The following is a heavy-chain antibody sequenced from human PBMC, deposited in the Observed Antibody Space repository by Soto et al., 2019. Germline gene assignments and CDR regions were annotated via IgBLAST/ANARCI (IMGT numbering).Heavy chain of an antibody. J-gene: IGHJ4*02. D-gene: IGHD4-17*01. Sequence: SETLSLTCAVSGDSVGSSFWLRGGRQPRGKRLEWIGEIYHTETTNYAPSLKSRVTISLDKSMNQFSLRFNSVTPADTAVYYCARYDFGTFDNWGQGIRVTVSS. CDR1: GDSVGSSFW. CDR3: ARYDFGTFDN. V-gene: IGHV4-4*02. CDR2: IYHTETT.